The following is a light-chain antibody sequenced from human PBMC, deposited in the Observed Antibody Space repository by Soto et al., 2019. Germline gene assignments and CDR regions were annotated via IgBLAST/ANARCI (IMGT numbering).Light chain of an antibody. V-gene: IGLV1-47*01. CDR1: SSNIGSDY. Sequence: QSVLTQPPSASGTPGQRVTISCSGSSSNIGSDYVYWYQQFPGTAPKLLIYRNNQRPSGVPDRFSGSKSGTSASLAIGGLRSEDEADYYCAEWDDSRSGYVFGTGTKVTVL. J-gene: IGLJ1*01. CDR2: RNN. CDR3: AEWDDSRSGYV.